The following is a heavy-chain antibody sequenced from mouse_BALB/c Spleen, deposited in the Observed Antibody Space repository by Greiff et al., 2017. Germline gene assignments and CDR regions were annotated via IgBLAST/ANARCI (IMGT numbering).Heavy chain of an antibody. CDR1: GFTFTDYY. CDR2: IRNKANGYTT. CDR3: ARDRTPWFAY. J-gene: IGHJ3*01. V-gene: IGHV7-3*02. Sequence: EVKLMESGGGLVQPGGSLRLSCATSGFTFTDYYMSWVRQPPGKALEWLGFIRNKANGYTTEYSASVKGRFTISRDNSQSILYLQMNTLRAEDSATYYCARDRTPWFAYWGQGTLVTVSA.